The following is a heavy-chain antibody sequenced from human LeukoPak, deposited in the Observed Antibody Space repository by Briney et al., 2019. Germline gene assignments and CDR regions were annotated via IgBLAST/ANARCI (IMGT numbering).Heavy chain of an antibody. CDR2: ITWNSGFI. Sequence: GGSLRLSCAASGFTFDDYAMHWVRQAPGKGLEWVSGITWNSGFIGYADSVKGRFTISRDNAKNSLYLQMNSLRAEDPAVYYCAEITIFSYWGQGTLVTVSS. CDR3: AEITIFSY. D-gene: IGHD3-9*01. J-gene: IGHJ4*02. V-gene: IGHV3-9*01. CDR1: GFTFDDYA.